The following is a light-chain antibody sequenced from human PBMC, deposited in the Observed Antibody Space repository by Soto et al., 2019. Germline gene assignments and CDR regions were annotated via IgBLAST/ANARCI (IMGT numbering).Light chain of an antibody. Sequence: ALTQPPSASGSPGQSVTISCTGTSSDVGAYNSVSWYQHHPGKAPKLIIYEVNKGPSGVPDRFSGSKSGNTASLTVSGLQAEDEADYYCSSYTNINTRACVFGTGTKLTVL. V-gene: IGLV2-8*01. CDR3: SSYTNINTRACV. CDR1: SSDVGAYNS. J-gene: IGLJ1*01. CDR2: EVN.